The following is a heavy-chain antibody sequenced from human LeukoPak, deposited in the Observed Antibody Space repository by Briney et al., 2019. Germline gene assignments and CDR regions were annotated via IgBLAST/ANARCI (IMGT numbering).Heavy chain of an antibody. V-gene: IGHV4-59*01. CDR3: ARDQLAYSGYDTLFDY. Sequence: SETLSLTCTVSGGSISSYYWSWIRQPPGKGLEWIGYIYYSGSTNYNPSLKSRVTISVDTSKNQFSLKLSSVTAADTAVYYCARDQLAYSGYDTLFDYWGQGTLVTVSS. CDR1: GGSISSYY. CDR2: IYYSGST. J-gene: IGHJ4*02. D-gene: IGHD5-12*01.